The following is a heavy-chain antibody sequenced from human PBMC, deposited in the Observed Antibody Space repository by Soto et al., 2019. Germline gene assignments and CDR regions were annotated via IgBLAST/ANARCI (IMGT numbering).Heavy chain of an antibody. V-gene: IGHV1-3*01. Sequence: ASVKVSCKASGYTFSTHAMHWVRQAPGQSLEWMGRINGGTGQTKHSHRFQDRVSITRDTSASTAYMELSSLRSEDTAVYYCARGKGMEENYYYYGLDIWGQGTTVTVSS. CDR2: INGGTGQT. J-gene: IGHJ6*02. CDR3: ARGKGMEENYYYYGLDI. D-gene: IGHD1-1*01. CDR1: GYTFSTHA.